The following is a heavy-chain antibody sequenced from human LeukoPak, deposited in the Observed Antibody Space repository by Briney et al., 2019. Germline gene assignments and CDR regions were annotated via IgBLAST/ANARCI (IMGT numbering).Heavy chain of an antibody. Sequence: SETLSLTCTVSGGSISSYYWSWIRQPPGKGLEWIGYIYYSGSTNYNPSLKSRVTVSVDTSKNQFSLKLSSVTAADTAVYYCAREQSGTRGWYTVDYWGQGTLVTVSS. CDR1: GGSISSYY. CDR3: AREQSGTRGWYTVDY. J-gene: IGHJ4*02. CDR2: IYYSGST. V-gene: IGHV4-59*01. D-gene: IGHD6-19*01.